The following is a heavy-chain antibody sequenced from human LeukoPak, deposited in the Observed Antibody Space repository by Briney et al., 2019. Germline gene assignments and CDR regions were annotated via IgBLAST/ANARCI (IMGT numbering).Heavy chain of an antibody. CDR3: ARGGVDTAMVSDY. CDR1: GFTFSSYS. J-gene: IGHJ4*02. CDR2: ISSSSSYI. D-gene: IGHD5-18*01. Sequence: GGSLRLSCAASGFTFSSYSMNWVRQAPGKGLEWVSSISSSSSYIYYADSVKGRFTISRDNAKNSLYLQMNSLRAEDTAVYYCARGGVDTAMVSDYWGQGTLVTVSS. V-gene: IGHV3-21*01.